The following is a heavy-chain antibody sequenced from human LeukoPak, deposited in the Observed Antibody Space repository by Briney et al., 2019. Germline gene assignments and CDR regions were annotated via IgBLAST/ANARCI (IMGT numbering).Heavy chain of an antibody. CDR1: GFTFSSYA. Sequence: GGSLRLSCAGSGFTFSSYAMSWVRQAPGKGLEWVSGIIGSGDRAFHADSVKGRLTISRDNAKNSLYLQMNSLRAEDTAVYYCARDYYDILTGYPTDFDYWGQGTLVTVSS. V-gene: IGHV3-23*01. D-gene: IGHD3-9*01. CDR3: ARDYYDILTGYPTDFDY. CDR2: IIGSGDRA. J-gene: IGHJ4*02.